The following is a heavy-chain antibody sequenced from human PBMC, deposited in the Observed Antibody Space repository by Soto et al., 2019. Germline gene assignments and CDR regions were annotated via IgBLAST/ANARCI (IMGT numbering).Heavy chain of an antibody. Sequence: QVQLQESGPGLVQPSETLSLTCSVSRAFINSGGFYYSWIRQPPGKGLEWLGYIFHSGSTLYTPSLRGRLTLSADTSRNQLSLHLTSVTAADTAVYYCVRGGIAGQWFDPWGQGILVTVSS. CDR3: VRGGIAGQWFDP. V-gene: IGHV4-31*03. CDR1: RAFINSGGFY. J-gene: IGHJ5*02. D-gene: IGHD2-21*01. CDR2: IFHSGST.